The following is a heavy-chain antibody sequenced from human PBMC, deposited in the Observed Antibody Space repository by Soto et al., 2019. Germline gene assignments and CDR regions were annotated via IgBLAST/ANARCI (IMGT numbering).Heavy chain of an antibody. CDR1: GFTFGRNA. Sequence: EVQLLESGGGLVQPGGSLRLSCAASGFTFGRNAMTWVRQVPGKGLEWVSAVSGSGATTYYADSVRGRFSISRDNAKNTLYLEMNGLRAEDTAVYYCAKGGGGVSMFGVMVEWGPATLVAVSS. V-gene: IGHV3-23*01. J-gene: IGHJ4*02. CDR2: VSGSGATT. D-gene: IGHD3-3*02. CDR3: AKGGGGVSMFGVMVE.